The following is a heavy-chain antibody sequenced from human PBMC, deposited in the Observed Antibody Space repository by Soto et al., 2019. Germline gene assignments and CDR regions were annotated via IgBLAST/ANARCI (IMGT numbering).Heavy chain of an antibody. Sequence: KPSETLSLTCTLAGGSISGYYWSWIRQPQGKGLEWIGYVYYSWSTKYNPSLESRVTISVDMSNNQFSLMLTSVTAADTAVYYCAKHRRTDAEGYSLDFLDQGTRVTVAS. J-gene: IGHJ4*02. V-gene: IGHV4-59*01. CDR1: GGSISGYY. CDR3: AKHRRTDAEGYSLDF. D-gene: IGHD5-12*01. CDR2: VYYSWST.